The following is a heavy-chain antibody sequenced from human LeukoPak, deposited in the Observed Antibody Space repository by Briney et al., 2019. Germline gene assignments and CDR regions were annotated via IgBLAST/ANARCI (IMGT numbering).Heavy chain of an antibody. CDR2: IYSSGAT. V-gene: IGHV4-4*09. CDR3: ARRTPGPQLDEYVAYFFDH. CDR1: GVSITTYN. D-gene: IGHD2-2*01. J-gene: IGHJ4*02. Sequence: SETLSLTCTVSGVSITTYNWIWVRQTPGQALEWIGHIYSSGATKYNPSLKSRATILLDTSKNQLSLKLSSVSAADTAVYYCARRTPGPQLDEYVAYFFDHWGQGTQVTVSS.